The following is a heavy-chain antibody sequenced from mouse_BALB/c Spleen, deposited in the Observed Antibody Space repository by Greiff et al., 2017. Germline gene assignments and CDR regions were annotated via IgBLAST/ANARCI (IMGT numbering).Heavy chain of an antibody. CDR1: GYSITSDYA. V-gene: IGHV3-2*02. CDR2: ISYSGST. J-gene: IGHJ3*01. CDR3: ARGGRGGPWFAY. Sequence: EVQLQQSGPGLVKPSQSLSLTCTVTGYSITSDYAWNWIRQFPGNKLEWMGYISYSGSTSYNPSLKSRISITRDTSKNQFFLQLNSVTTEDTATYYCARGGRGGPWFAYWGQGTLVTVSA.